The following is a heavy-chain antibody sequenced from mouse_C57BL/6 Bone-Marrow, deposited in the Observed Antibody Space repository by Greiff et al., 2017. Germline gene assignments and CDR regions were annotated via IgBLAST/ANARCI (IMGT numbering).Heavy chain of an antibody. V-gene: IGHV1-81*01. D-gene: IGHD3-3*01. CDR3: ASDKLWGRGFAY. CDR2: IYPRSGNT. J-gene: IGHJ3*01. Sequence: VQLQQSGAELARPGASVKLSCKASGYTFISYGISWVKQRTGQGLEWIGEIYPRSGNTYYNEKFKGKATLTADKSASTAYMEIRSLTSEDSAVYFCASDKLWGRGFAYWGQGTLVSVSA. CDR1: GYTFISYG.